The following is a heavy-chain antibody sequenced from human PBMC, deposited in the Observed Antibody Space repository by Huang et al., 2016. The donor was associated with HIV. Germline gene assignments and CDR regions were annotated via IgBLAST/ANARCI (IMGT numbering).Heavy chain of an antibody. J-gene: IGHJ4*02. CDR1: EYTLTELS. D-gene: IGHD3-9*01. CDR2: FDPESGET. Sequence: QVQLVQSRAEVKKPGASVKVSCKVSEYTLTELSLHWVRQPPGKGLEWMGGFDPESGETSYAQKFQGRVTMTEDTSTETAFMELSGLRPEDTAVYYCATGFDVFFDFWGQGTLVTVSS. V-gene: IGHV1-24*01. CDR3: ATGFDVFFDF.